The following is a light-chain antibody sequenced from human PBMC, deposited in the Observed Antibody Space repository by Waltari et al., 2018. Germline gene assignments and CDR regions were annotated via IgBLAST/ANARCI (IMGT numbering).Light chain of an antibody. J-gene: IGKJ2*01. CDR2: DAS. CDR1: RAIGNN. Sequence: EIVMTQSPATLSVSPGRGATLSCSASRAIGNNVAWYQQKPGQPLRLLIFDASTRATGIPARFSGSWSGTEFTLTISSLQSEDSAVYFCQQFNTLYSFGQGTKLEIK. V-gene: IGKV3-15*01. CDR3: QQFNTLYS.